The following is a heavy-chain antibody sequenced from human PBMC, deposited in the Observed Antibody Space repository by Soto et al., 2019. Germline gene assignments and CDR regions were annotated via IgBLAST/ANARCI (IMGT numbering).Heavy chain of an antibody. CDR2: IYYSGST. D-gene: IGHD2-15*01. J-gene: IGHJ5*02. CDR1: GGSISSYY. CDR3: ARVTGYCSGGSCYNWFGP. V-gene: IGHV4-59*01. Sequence: SETLSLTCTVSGGSISSYYWSWIRQPPGKGLEWIGYIYYSGSTNYNPSLKSRVTISVDTSKNQFSLKLSSVTAADTAVYYCARVTGYCSGGSCYNWFGPWGQGTLVTVSS.